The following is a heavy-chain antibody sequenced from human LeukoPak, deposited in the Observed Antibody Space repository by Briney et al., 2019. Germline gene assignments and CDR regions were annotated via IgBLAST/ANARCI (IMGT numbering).Heavy chain of an antibody. CDR2: IYGGGNI. V-gene: IGHV3-53*01. CDR3: ARGAGYNYPYYFDY. CDR1: GFTVGSNY. Sequence: GGSLRLSCAASGFTVGSNYMNWVRQAPGKGLEWVSVIYGGGNIYYADSVKGRFTISRDNSKNTLYLQMNSLRAEDTAVYYCARGAGYNYPYYFDYWGQGTLVTVSS. D-gene: IGHD5-24*01. J-gene: IGHJ4*02.